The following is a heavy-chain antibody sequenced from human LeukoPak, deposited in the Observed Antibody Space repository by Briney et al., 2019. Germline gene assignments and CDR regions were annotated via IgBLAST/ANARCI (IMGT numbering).Heavy chain of an antibody. CDR3: ARDHPKVYDSTQGYCYY. Sequence: ASVKVSCKASGYTFTNYDINWVRQATGQGLEWMGWVNPNSGNTGYAQKLQGRVTMATDTSTSTAYMELRSLRSDDTAVYYCARDHPKVYDSTQGYCYYWGQGTLVTVSS. V-gene: IGHV1-8*01. CDR2: VNPNSGNT. J-gene: IGHJ4*02. D-gene: IGHD3-22*01. CDR1: GYTFTNYD.